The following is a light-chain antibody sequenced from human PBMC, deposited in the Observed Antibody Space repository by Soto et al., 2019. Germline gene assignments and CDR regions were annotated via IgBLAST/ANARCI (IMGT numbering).Light chain of an antibody. CDR2: GAS. Sequence: EIVLTQSPGTLSLSPGERATLSCRASERIPSTYLAWYQQKPGQAPRLLIYGASNRATGIPDRFSGSGSGTEFTITISRLEPEDFAVYYCQKYRESLWTFGKGNKVDIK. V-gene: IGKV3-20*01. CDR3: QKYRESLWT. CDR1: ERIPSTY. J-gene: IGKJ1*01.